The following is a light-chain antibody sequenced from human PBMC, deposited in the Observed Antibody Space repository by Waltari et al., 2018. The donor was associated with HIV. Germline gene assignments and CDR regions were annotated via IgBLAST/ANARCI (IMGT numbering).Light chain of an antibody. CDR2: RVT. V-gene: IGLV2-14*01. Sequence: QSALAQPASMSGSPGQSVTISCAGRHRDLGTFDFVSWYQQLPGKAPKLLIHRVTFRPSGVPSRFSASKSANTASLTISDLQTEDEAHYYCSSYTITNTWVFGGGTLLTVL. CDR3: SSYTITNTWV. CDR1: HRDLGTFDF. J-gene: IGLJ3*02.